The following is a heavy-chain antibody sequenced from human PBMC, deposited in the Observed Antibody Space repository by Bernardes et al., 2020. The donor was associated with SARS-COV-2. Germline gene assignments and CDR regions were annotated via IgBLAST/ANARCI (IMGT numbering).Heavy chain of an antibody. CDR2: ISGSGGSP. D-gene: IGHD2-21*01. CDR3: ARCVVGYYAMDV. J-gene: IGHJ6*02. CDR1: GFSFSVFA. V-gene: IGHV3-23*01. Sequence: RGSLRLSCAASGFSFSVFAMTWVRQAPGTGLEWVSGISGSGGSPYYADSVKGRFTISRDNSKNTLFLQMNSLRAEDTAVYYCARCVVGYYAMDVWGQGTTVTVSS.